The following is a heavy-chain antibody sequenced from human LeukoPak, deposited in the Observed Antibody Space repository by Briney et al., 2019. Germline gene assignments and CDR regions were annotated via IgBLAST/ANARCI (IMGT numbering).Heavy chain of an antibody. CDR3: ARAPGGYCSSTSCPPFHYGMDV. CDR1: GGTFSSYA. V-gene: IGHV1-69*04. J-gene: IGHJ6*02. Sequence: SVKVSCKASGGTFSSYAISWVRQAPGQGLEWMGRIIPIFGIANYAQKFQGRVTITADKSTSTAYMELSSLRSEDTAVYYCARAPGGYCSSTSCPPFHYGMDVWGQGTTVTVSS. CDR2: IIPIFGIA. D-gene: IGHD2-2*03.